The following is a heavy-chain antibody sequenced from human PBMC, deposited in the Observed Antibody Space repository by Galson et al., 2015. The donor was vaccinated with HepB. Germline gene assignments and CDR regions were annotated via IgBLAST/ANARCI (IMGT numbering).Heavy chain of an antibody. CDR2: IYTGGST. Sequence: ETLSLTCTVSGGSISSYYWSWIRQPAGKGLEWIGRIYTGGSTNYNPSLKSRVTMSVDTSKNQFSLKLSSVTAADTAVYYCAREVRGRSPALPYYYYYMDVWGKGTTVTVSS. D-gene: IGHD3-16*01. J-gene: IGHJ6*03. CDR3: AREVRGRSPALPYYYYYMDV. V-gene: IGHV4-4*07. CDR1: GGSISSYY.